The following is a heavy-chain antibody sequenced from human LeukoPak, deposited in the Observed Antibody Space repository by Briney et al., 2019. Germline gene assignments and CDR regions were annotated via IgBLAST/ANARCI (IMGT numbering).Heavy chain of an antibody. D-gene: IGHD3-3*01. CDR3: ARGNGYNFWSGYRVWFDP. CDR1: GFTFNIYW. CDR2: INSDGSST. J-gene: IGHJ5*02. V-gene: IGHV3-74*01. Sequence: GGSLRLSCAASGFTFNIYWMHWVRQAPGKWLVWVSRINSDGSSTSYADSVKGRFTISRDSAKNTLYLQMNSLRAEDTAVYYCARGNGYNFWSGYRVWFDPWGQGTLVTVSS.